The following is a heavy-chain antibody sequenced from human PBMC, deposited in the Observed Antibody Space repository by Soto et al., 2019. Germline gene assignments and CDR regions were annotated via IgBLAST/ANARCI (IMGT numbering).Heavy chain of an antibody. CDR1: GFSFTGYY. D-gene: IGHD1-26*01. CDR3: AKDLTRELAYWLDP. Sequence: ASVKVSCKASGFSFTGYYIHWLRQAPGQGLEWMGWINAHSGGTEYAQKFQGRVTLTRDTSISTAYMTLSSLRSDDTAIYYCAKDLTRELAYWLDPWGQGTQVTVSS. J-gene: IGHJ5*02. V-gene: IGHV1-2*02. CDR2: INAHSGGT.